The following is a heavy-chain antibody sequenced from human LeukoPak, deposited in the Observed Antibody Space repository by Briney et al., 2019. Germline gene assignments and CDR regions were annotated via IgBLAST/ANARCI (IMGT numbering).Heavy chain of an antibody. CDR2: IKQDGSDK. D-gene: IGHD2-15*01. CDR3: ASGPRWVGAAWAHSFNI. Sequence: PGGSLRLSCLDSGFTFSSYWMSWVRQAPGKGLEWVANIKQDGSDKYYVDSVKGRFTISRDNAKNSLYLQMNSLRAEDTAVHFCASGPRWVGAAWAHSFNIWGQGTMVTVSS. V-gene: IGHV3-7*01. CDR1: GFTFSSYW. J-gene: IGHJ3*02.